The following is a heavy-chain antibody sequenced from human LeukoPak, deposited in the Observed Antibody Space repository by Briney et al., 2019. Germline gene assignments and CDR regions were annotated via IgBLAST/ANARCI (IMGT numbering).Heavy chain of an antibody. Sequence: QTGGSLRLSCAASGFTFSSYAMSWVRQAPGKGLEWVSAISGSGGSTYYADSVKGRFTISRDNSKNTLYLQMNSLRAEDTAVYYCAKVRGVTPLYGMDVWGQGTTVTVSS. V-gene: IGHV3-23*01. CDR1: GFTFSSYA. CDR3: AKVRGVTPLYGMDV. CDR2: ISGSGGST. D-gene: IGHD2-21*02. J-gene: IGHJ6*02.